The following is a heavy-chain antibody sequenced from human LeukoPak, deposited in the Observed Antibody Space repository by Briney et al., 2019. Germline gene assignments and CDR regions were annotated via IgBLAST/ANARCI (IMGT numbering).Heavy chain of an antibody. V-gene: IGHV3-72*01. CDR2: ARNKAHGYTT. CDR3: VRAPYCDAVGTPFDAFDT. D-gene: IGHD2-15*01. CDR1: GFSFSDDH. J-gene: IGHJ3*02. Sequence: GRSLRLSCAASGFSFSDDHMDWVRQAPGKGLEWVGRARNKAHGYTTRYAVSVEGRFTISRDDSKNSVYLQMNSLKTEDTALSHCVRAPYCDAVGTPFDAFDTWGEGAMVTVSS.